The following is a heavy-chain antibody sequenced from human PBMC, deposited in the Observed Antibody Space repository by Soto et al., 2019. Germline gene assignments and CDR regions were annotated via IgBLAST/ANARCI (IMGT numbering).Heavy chain of an antibody. V-gene: IGHV4-61*01. CDR3: ARVTTVTSFDY. CDR2: IYYSGST. D-gene: IGHD4-4*01. Sequence: QVQLQESGPGLVKPSETLSLTCTVSGGSVSSGSYYWSWIRQPPGKGLEWIGYIYYSGSTNYNPSRTSRVTVSVDTSKNQFSLKLSSVTAADTAVYYCARVTTVTSFDYWGQGTLVTVSS. CDR1: GGSVSSGSYY. J-gene: IGHJ4*02.